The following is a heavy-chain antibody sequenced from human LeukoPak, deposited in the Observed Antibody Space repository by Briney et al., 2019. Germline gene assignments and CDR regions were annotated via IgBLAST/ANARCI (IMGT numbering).Heavy chain of an antibody. D-gene: IGHD3-22*01. Sequence: GRSLRLSCAASGFTFSNYPMHWVRQAPGKGLEWVAVISYDGSNKYYADSVKGRFTISRDNSKNTLYLQMNSLRAEDTAVYYCASRIPYDSSSYWGQGTLVTVSS. CDR2: ISYDGSNK. CDR3: ASRIPYDSSSY. V-gene: IGHV3-30-3*01. J-gene: IGHJ4*02. CDR1: GFTFSNYP.